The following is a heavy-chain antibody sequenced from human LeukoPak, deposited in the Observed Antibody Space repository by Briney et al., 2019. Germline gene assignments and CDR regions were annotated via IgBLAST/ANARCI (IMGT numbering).Heavy chain of an antibody. CDR3: AGYYDFWSGYFDY. CDR1: GGSFSGYY. V-gene: IGHV4-34*01. D-gene: IGHD3-3*01. J-gene: IGHJ4*02. CDR2: INHSGST. Sequence: SETLSLTCAVYGGSFSGYYWSWIRQPPGNGLEWIGEINHSGSTNYNPSLKSRVTISVDTSKNQFSLKLSSVTAADTAVYYCAGYYDFWSGYFDYWGQGTLVTVSS.